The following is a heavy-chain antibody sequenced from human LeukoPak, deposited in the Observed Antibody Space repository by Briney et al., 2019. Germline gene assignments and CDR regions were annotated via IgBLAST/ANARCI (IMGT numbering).Heavy chain of an antibody. CDR1: GGTFSSYA. Sequence: SVKVSCKASGGTFSSYAISWVRQAPGQGLEWMGRIIPIFGTANYAQNLQGRVTMTWDTSITTGYMDLTRLRSDDTAMYYCARDKRGSLDYWGQGTPVVVSS. V-gene: IGHV1-69*06. D-gene: IGHD1-1*01. J-gene: IGHJ4*02. CDR3: ARDKRGSLDY. CDR2: IIPIFGTA.